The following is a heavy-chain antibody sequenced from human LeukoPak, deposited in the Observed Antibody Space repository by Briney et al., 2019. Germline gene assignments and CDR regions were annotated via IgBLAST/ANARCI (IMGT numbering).Heavy chain of an antibody. D-gene: IGHD3-22*01. Sequence: GGSLRLSCAASGFTFDDYGMSWVRQAPGKGLEWVSDINWNGGNTGYTDSVKGRFAISRDNAKNSLYLQMNSLRAEDTALYYCARARLNYYDSSGKSYYFDYWGQGTLVTASS. J-gene: IGHJ4*02. CDR2: INWNGGNT. CDR1: GFTFDDYG. CDR3: ARARLNYYDSSGKSYYFDY. V-gene: IGHV3-20*04.